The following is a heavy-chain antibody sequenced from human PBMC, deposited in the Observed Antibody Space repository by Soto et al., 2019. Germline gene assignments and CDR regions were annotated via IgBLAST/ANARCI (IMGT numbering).Heavy chain of an antibody. Sequence: GGSLRLSCAASGFTFSNYAMNWARQAPGKGLEWVSSISGSGGSTYYIDSVKGHFTISRDNSKNTLYLQMNSLRVEDTAVYYCAKAALGDYDSRGYGLDVWGQGTTVTVSS. D-gene: IGHD3-22*01. CDR2: ISGSGGST. CDR1: GFTFSNYA. CDR3: AKAALGDYDSRGYGLDV. V-gene: IGHV3-23*01. J-gene: IGHJ6*02.